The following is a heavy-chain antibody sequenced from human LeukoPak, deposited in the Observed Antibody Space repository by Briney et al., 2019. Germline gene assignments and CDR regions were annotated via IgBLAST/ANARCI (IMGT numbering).Heavy chain of an antibody. Sequence: SETLSLTCTVSGGSISSYYWNWIRQPAGKGLEWIGRIYTSGSTNYNPSLKSRVTMSVDTSKNQFSLKLSSVTAADTAVYYCARTLHWSGYYWYFDLWGRGTLVTVSS. CDR1: GGSISSYY. D-gene: IGHD3-3*01. CDR3: ARTLHWSGYYWYFDL. V-gene: IGHV4-4*07. CDR2: IYTSGST. J-gene: IGHJ2*01.